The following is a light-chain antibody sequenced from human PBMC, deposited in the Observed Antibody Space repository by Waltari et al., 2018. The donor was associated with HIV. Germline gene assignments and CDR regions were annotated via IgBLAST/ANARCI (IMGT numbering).Light chain of an antibody. V-gene: IGLV1-51*01. CDR2: DNN. CDR3: GTWDSSLSAGV. CDR1: SSTIWTTY. J-gene: IGLJ2*01. Sequence: QSVLTQPPSVSAAPGQKVPISCPGSSSTIWTTYVSLYQHLPGTAPKVLIYDNNKRPSGIPDRFSGSKSGTSATLGITSLQTGDEADYYCGTWDSSLSAGVFGGGTKLTVL.